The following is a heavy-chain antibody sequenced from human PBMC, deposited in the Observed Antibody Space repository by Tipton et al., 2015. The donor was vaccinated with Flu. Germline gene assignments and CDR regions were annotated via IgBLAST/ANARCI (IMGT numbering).Heavy chain of an antibody. CDR3: ARVGQQLVRDWFDP. D-gene: IGHD6-13*01. V-gene: IGHV1-2*06. J-gene: IGHJ5*02. CDR2: INPNRGGT. Sequence: QLVQSGPAVKKPGASVKVSCKASGYTFTGYYMHWVRQAPGQGLEWMGRINPNRGGTNSAQKFQGRVTMTRDTAISTAYMELSRLRSDDTAAYYCARVGQQLVRDWFDPWGQGTLVTVSS. CDR1: GYTFTGYY.